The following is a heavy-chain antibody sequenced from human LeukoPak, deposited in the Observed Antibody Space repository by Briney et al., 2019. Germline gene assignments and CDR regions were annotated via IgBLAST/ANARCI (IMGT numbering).Heavy chain of an antibody. CDR3: AKGPSTSCYSSLDN. CDR2: ISGSGGST. CDR1: GFTVSSNY. D-gene: IGHD2-2*01. J-gene: IGHJ4*02. V-gene: IGHV3-23*01. Sequence: GGSLKLSCAASGFTVSSNYMSWVRQAPGKGLEWVSAISGSGGSTFYADSVKGRFTISRDNSKNTLYLQMNSLRAEDTAVYYCAKGPSTSCYSSLDNWGQGTLVTVSS.